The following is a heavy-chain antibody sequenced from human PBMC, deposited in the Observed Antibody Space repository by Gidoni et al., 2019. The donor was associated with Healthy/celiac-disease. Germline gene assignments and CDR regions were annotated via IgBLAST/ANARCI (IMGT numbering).Heavy chain of an antibody. D-gene: IGHD3-9*01. CDR3: ARQRLGYDILTAYYFDY. V-gene: IGHV3-23*01. CDR1: GFTFSSYA. J-gene: IGHJ4*02. Sequence: EVQLLESGGGLVQPGGSLRLSCAASGFTFSSYAMSWVRPAPGKGLEWVSSISGSGGSTYYADSVKGRFTISRDNSKNTLYLQMNSLRAEDTAVYYCARQRLGYDILTAYYFDYWGQGTLVTVSS. CDR2: ISGSGGST.